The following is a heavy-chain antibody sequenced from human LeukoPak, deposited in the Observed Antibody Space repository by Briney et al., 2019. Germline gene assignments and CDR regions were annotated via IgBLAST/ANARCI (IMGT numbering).Heavy chain of an antibody. CDR1: GGTFSSYA. J-gene: IGHJ4*02. D-gene: IGHD5-24*01. V-gene: IGHV1-69*05. CDR2: IIPIFGTA. Sequence: SVKVSCKASGGTFSSYAISWVRQAPGQGLEWMGGIIPIFGTANYAQKFQGRVAITTDESTSTAYMELSSLRSGDTAVYYCASRVLGGWLQLDYWGQGTLVTVSS. CDR3: ASRVLGGWLQLDY.